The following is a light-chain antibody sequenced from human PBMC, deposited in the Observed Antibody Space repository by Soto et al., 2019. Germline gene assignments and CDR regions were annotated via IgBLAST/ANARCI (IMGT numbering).Light chain of an antibody. CDR1: QGISTF. CDR3: QQLHSHPLT. Sequence: IQLTQSPSSLSASIGDRVTITCRAGQGISTFLAWYQQTPRKAPKLLIYAASTLQSGVPSRFSGSGSGTDFTLTISSLQPEDFATYYCQQLHSHPLTLGGGTKVDIK. V-gene: IGKV1-9*01. CDR2: AAS. J-gene: IGKJ4*01.